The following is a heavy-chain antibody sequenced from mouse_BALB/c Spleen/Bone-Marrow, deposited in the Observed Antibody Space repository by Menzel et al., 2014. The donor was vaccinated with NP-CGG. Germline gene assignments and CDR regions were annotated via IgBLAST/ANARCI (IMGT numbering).Heavy chain of an antibody. CDR1: GYTFTSYW. Sequence: QVQLQQSGAELAKPGASVKMSCKASGYTFTSYWIHWVKQRPGQGLEWIGYINPSTGYTEYNQKFKDKATLTADKSSSTAYMQLSSPTSEDSAVYYCAPYSHEGVAYWGQGTLVTVSA. J-gene: IGHJ3*01. CDR3: APYSHEGVAY. V-gene: IGHV1-7*01. D-gene: IGHD2-12*01. CDR2: INPSTGYT.